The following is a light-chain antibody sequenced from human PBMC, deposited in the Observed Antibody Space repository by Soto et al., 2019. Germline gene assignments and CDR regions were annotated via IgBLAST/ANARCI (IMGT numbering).Light chain of an antibody. J-gene: IGKJ1*01. CDR2: AAS. CDR3: QQTYNVPWT. CDR1: QTIIRY. V-gene: IGKV1-39*01. Sequence: DIQMTQSPSSLSASVGDRATITCRASQTIIRYLNWYQQKPLKAPKLLISAASSFQSGVTSRFNGSRSGTYFTLTIRSLQPEDSASYHCQQTYNVPWTFGQGTKMEIK.